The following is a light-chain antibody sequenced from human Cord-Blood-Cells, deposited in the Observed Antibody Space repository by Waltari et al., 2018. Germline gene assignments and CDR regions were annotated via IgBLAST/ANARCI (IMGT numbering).Light chain of an antibody. CDR1: QSISSW. J-gene: IGKJ2*01. CDR2: DAS. V-gene: IGKV1-5*01. CDR3: QQYNSWYT. Sequence: DIQMTQSPSTLSASVGDRVTITCRSSQSISSWLAWYQQKSGKAPKLLIYDASSLESGVPSRFSGSGSGTEFTLTISSLQPDDFATYYCQQYNSWYTFGQGTKLEIK.